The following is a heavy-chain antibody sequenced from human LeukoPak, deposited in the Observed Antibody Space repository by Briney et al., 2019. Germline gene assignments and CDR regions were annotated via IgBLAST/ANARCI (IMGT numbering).Heavy chain of an antibody. CDR3: ARLYYYDSSGYPDY. V-gene: IGHV4-59*08. CDR1: GGSISSYY. D-gene: IGHD3-22*01. CDR2: IYYSGST. J-gene: IGHJ4*02. Sequence: PSETLSLTCTVSGGSISSYYWSWIRQPPGKGLEGIGYIYYSGSTNYNPSLKSRVTISVDTSKNQFSLKLSSVTAADTAVYYCARLYYYDSSGYPDYWGQGTLVTVSS.